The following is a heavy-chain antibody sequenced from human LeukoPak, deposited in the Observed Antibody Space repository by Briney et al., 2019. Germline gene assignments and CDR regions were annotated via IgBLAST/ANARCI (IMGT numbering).Heavy chain of an antibody. CDR1: GGSISSYY. D-gene: IGHD3-22*01. CDR3: ARDARYYDSSGYYYWFDP. CDR2: IYYSGST. J-gene: IGHJ5*02. V-gene: IGHV4-59*01. Sequence: SETLSLTCTVSGGSISSYYWSWIRQPPGKGLEWIGYIYYSGSTNYNPSLKGRVTISVDTSKNQSSLKLSSVTAADTAVYYCARDARYYDSSGYYYWFDPWGQGTLVTVSS.